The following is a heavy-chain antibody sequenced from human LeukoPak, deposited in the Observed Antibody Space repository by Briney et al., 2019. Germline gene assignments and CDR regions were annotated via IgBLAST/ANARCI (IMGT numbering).Heavy chain of an antibody. J-gene: IGHJ6*03. CDR1: GYTFTSYD. D-gene: IGHD3-3*01. Sequence: ASVKVSCKASGYTFTSYDVNWVRQATGQGLEWMGWISAYNGNTNYAQKLQGRVTMTTDTSTSTAYMELRSLRSDDTAVYYCARGPDYDFWSGYSNYYYMDVWGKGTTVTVSS. CDR3: ARGPDYDFWSGYSNYYYMDV. CDR2: ISAYNGNT. V-gene: IGHV1-18*01.